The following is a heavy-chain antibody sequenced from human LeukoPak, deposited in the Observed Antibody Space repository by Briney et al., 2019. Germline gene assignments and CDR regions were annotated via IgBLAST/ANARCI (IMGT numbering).Heavy chain of an antibody. CDR2: IYYDGRS. CDR1: GGSISDTRYH. D-gene: IGHD1-14*01. CDR3: TRDVAGTPADY. J-gene: IGHJ4*02. Sequence: SETLSLTCNVSGGSISDTRYHWGWLRQPPGKGLEWIGSIYYDGRSYYYPSLKSRATISLDTSKNQFSLRLTSMTAADTAVHYCTRDVAGTPADYWGQGTLVTVSS. V-gene: IGHV4-39*07.